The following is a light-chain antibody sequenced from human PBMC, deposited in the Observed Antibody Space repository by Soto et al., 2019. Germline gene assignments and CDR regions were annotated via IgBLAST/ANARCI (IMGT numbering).Light chain of an antibody. CDR1: QSISTW. V-gene: IGKV1-5*01. CDR2: GAS. Sequence: DIQMTQSPPTLSASAGDIVTITCRASQSISTWLAWYQQKPGKAPKLLIYGASSLASGVPSRFSGSGSGTEFTLTISSLQPDDFATYYCQQHNGYSERMFGQGTRLEIK. CDR3: QQHNGYSERM. J-gene: IGKJ5*01.